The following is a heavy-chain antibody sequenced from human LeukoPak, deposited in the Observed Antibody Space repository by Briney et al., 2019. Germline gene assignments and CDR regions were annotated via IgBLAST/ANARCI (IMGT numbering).Heavy chain of an antibody. V-gene: IGHV4-61*02. CDR3: ARASVAGTGGYYFDY. CDR1: GGSISSGSYY. D-gene: IGHD6-19*01. CDR2: IYTSGST. J-gene: IGHJ4*02. Sequence: SQTPSLTCTVSGGSISSGSYYWSWIRQPAGKGLEWIGRIYTSGSTNYNPSLKSRVTISVDTSKNQFSLKLSSVTAADTAVYYCARASVAGTGGYYFDYWGQGTLVTVSS.